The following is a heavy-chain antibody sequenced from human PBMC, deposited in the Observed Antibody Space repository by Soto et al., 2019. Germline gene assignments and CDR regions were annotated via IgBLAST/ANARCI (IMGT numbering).Heavy chain of an antibody. V-gene: IGHV3-13*01. J-gene: IGHJ2*01. CDR1: GFTFSNSD. CDR3: ARGTGAQLMYFDL. D-gene: IGHD7-27*01. Sequence: EVNLVESGGGLVRPGGSLRLSCAASGFTFSNSDMHWVRQTTGKGLEWLSGIGTVGDTYYPPSVRGRFTISRENAKNSLYLQMDGLRAEDTALYFCARGTGAQLMYFDLWGRGTLVTVSS. CDR2: IGTVGDT.